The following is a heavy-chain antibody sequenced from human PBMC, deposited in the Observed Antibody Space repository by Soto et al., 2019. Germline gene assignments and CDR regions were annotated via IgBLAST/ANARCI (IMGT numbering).Heavy chain of an antibody. Sequence: GGSLRLSCAASGFTFDDYAMHWVRQAPGKGLEWVSGISWNSGSIGYADSVKGRFTISRDNAKNSLYLQMNSLRAEDTALYYCAKDTQWLVQRSAFDIWGQGTMVTVSS. J-gene: IGHJ3*02. D-gene: IGHD6-19*01. CDR3: AKDTQWLVQRSAFDI. CDR1: GFTFDDYA. CDR2: ISWNSGSI. V-gene: IGHV3-9*01.